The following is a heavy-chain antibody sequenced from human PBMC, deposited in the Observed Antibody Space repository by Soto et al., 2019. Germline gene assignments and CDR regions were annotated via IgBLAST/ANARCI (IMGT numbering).Heavy chain of an antibody. CDR3: TTDSYSTIIDVRFDF. CDR1: GFVFRNAW. Sequence: EVQLVDSGGGLVKPGGSLRLSCAASGFVFRNAWINWVRQAAGKGLEWVGRIKSGGATDFAALARGRFAITRDDSRNMAYMQMNNLDTEDTAVYYCTTDSYSTIIDVRFDFWGQGALVTVSS. V-gene: IGHV3-15*07. D-gene: IGHD3-22*01. J-gene: IGHJ4*02. CDR2: IKSGGAT.